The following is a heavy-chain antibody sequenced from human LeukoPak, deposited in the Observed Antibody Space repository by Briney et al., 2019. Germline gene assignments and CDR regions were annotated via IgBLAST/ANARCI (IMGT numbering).Heavy chain of an antibody. V-gene: IGHV3-30-3*01. Sequence: GGSLRLSCAASGFTFSSYAMHWVRQAPGKGLEWVAVISYDGSNKYYADSVKGRFTISRDNSKNTLYLQMNSLRAEDTAVYYCAAGSGSDGWGQGTLVTVSS. CDR1: GFTFSSYA. J-gene: IGHJ4*02. CDR2: ISYDGSNK. CDR3: AAGSGSDG. D-gene: IGHD1-26*01.